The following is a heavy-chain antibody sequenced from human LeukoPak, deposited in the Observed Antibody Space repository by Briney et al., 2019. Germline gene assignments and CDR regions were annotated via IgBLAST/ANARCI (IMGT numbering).Heavy chain of an antibody. CDR3: AKSSTVTINYYYMDV. CDR1: GFTFSNAW. Sequence: GGSLRLSCAASGFTFSNAWMSWVRQAPGKGLEWVSIIYSGGSTFYADSVKGRFTISRDNSKSTLYLQMNSLRAEDTAVYYCAKSSTVTINYYYMDVWGKGTTVTVSS. D-gene: IGHD4-17*01. V-gene: IGHV3-66*02. J-gene: IGHJ6*03. CDR2: IYSGGST.